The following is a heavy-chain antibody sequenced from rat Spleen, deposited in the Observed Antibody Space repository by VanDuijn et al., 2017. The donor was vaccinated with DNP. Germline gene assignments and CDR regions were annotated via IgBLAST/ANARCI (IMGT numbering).Heavy chain of an antibody. CDR1: RITFSDHN. Sequence: EVQLVESGGDLVQPGRSLKLSCAVSRITFSDHNMAWVRQAPTKGLEWVATITSGGSNTYYPDSVKGRFTISRDNGKSTLYLQMDSLRSEDTATYYCAIELPGYNNPFAYWGQGTLVTVSS. D-gene: IGHD1-4*01. CDR2: ITSGGSNT. J-gene: IGHJ3*01. V-gene: IGHV5-7*01. CDR3: AIELPGYNNPFAY.